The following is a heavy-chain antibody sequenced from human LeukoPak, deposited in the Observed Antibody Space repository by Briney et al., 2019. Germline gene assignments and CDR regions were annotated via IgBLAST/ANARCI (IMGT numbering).Heavy chain of an antibody. D-gene: IGHD3-10*01. V-gene: IGHV1-2*06. J-gene: IGHJ6*03. CDR3: ARLLWFGELLFSDYYYMDV. CDR2: INPNSGCT. CDR1: GYTFTGYY. Sequence: ASVKVSCKASGYTFTGYYMHWVRQAPGQGLEWMGRINPNSGCTNYAQKFQGRVTMTRDTSISTAYMELSRLRSDDTAVYYCARLLWFGELLFSDYYYMDVWGKGTTVTVSS.